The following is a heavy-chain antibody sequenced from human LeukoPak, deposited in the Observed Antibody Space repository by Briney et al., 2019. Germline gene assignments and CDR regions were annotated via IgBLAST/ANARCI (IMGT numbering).Heavy chain of an antibody. J-gene: IGHJ6*04. D-gene: IGHD3-10*01. CDR2: ISSSGSTI. Sequence: GGSLRLSCAASGFTFSSYEMNWVRQAPGKGLEWVSYISSSGSTIYYADSVKGRFTISRDNAKNSLYLQMNSLRAEDTAVYYCARNSPRLLWFGELPIMDVWGKGTTVTISS. CDR1: GFTFSSYE. CDR3: ARNSPRLLWFGELPIMDV. V-gene: IGHV3-48*03.